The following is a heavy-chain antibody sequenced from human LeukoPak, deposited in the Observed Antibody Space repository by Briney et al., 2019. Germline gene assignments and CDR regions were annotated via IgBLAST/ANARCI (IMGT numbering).Heavy chain of an antibody. V-gene: IGHV1-18*01. CDR2: ISAYNGNT. CDR3: ARAPVLMVYAPIDY. D-gene: IGHD2-8*01. Sequence: ASVKASCKASGYTFTSYGISWVRQAPGQGLEWMGWISAYNGNTNYAQKLQGRVTMTTDTSTSTAYMELRSLRSDDTAVYYCARAPVLMVYAPIDYWGQGTLVTVSS. J-gene: IGHJ4*02. CDR1: GYTFTSYG.